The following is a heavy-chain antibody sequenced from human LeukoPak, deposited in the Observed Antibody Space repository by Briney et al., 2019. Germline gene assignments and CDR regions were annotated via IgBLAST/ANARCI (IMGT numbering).Heavy chain of an antibody. CDR3: AKDGESYDFWSGYLFDY. Sequence: QPGGSLRLSCAASGFTFSSYGMHWVRQAPGKGLEWVSYISSSSSTIYYADSVKGRFTISRDNAKNSLYLQMNSLRAEDTAVYYCAKDGESYDFWSGYLFDYWGQGTLVTVSS. V-gene: IGHV3-48*01. D-gene: IGHD3-3*01. J-gene: IGHJ4*02. CDR1: GFTFSSYG. CDR2: ISSSSSTI.